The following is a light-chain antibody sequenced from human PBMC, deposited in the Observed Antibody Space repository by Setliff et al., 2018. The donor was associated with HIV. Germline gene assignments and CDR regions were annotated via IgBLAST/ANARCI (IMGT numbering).Light chain of an antibody. CDR1: SSDVGNYNL. J-gene: IGLJ1*01. V-gene: IGLV2-23*02. CDR2: GVT. Sequence: QSALTQPTSVSGSPGQSITISCTGTSSDVGNYNLVSWYQHHPGKAPILLVYGVTKRPSGVSNRFSGSKSGSTASLTISGLQAEDEADYYCCSYAGSITFYVFGTGTKVTVL. CDR3: CSYAGSITFYV.